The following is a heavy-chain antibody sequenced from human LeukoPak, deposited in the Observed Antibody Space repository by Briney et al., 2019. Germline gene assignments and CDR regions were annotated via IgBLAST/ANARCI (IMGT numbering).Heavy chain of an antibody. CDR2: ISGSGGST. CDR1: GFTFSSYG. CDR3: ARGYSSNWYPDY. D-gene: IGHD6-13*01. J-gene: IGHJ4*02. Sequence: PGGSLRLSCAASGFTFSSYGMSWVRQAPGKGLEWVSAISGSGGSTYYADSVKGRFTISRDNSKNTLYLQMNSLRAEDTAVYFCARGYSSNWYPDYWGQGTLVTVSS. V-gene: IGHV3-23*01.